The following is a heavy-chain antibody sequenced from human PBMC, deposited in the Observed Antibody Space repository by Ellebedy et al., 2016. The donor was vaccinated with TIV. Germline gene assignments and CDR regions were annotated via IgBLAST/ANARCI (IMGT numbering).Heavy chain of an antibody. V-gene: IGHV3-30-3*01. CDR1: GFMFSLYT. CDR3: ARGASRWLQPRYYFDY. J-gene: IGHJ4*02. Sequence: GESLKISCTASGFMFSLYTMHWIRQAPGKGLEWVAVISYAGSNKDYADSVKGRFTISRDNSKNTLYLQMNSLRAEDTAGYYCARGASRWLQPRYYFDYWGQGTLVTVSS. CDR2: ISYAGSNK. D-gene: IGHD5-24*01.